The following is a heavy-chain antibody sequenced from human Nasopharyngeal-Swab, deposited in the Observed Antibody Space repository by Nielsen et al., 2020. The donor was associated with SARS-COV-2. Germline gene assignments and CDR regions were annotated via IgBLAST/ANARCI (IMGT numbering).Heavy chain of an antibody. J-gene: IGHJ4*02. CDR2: IGDKAHNYAT. CDR3: TTDYYFDY. V-gene: IGHV3-73*01. Sequence: VRQMPGKGLEWVGRIGDKAHNYATTYAASAKGRFTISRDDSKNTAFLQMDSLNTEDTALYYCTTDYYFDYWGQGTLVTVSS. D-gene: IGHD4/OR15-4a*01.